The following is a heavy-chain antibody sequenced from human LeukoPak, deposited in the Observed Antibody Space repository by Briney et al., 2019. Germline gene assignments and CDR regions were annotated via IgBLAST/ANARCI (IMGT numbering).Heavy chain of an antibody. CDR3: VREVGAPGPFQH. D-gene: IGHD1-26*01. V-gene: IGHV3-74*03. CDR2: INGDGRII. J-gene: IGHJ1*01. CDR1: GFTFSSNW. Sequence: GGSLRLSCAASGFTFSSNWMHWVRQAPGKGLVWISRINGDGRIIEPAESVKGRFTISRNNADNTLPLQMNSLRAEDTAVYHCVREVGAPGPFQHWGQGAPVTVSS.